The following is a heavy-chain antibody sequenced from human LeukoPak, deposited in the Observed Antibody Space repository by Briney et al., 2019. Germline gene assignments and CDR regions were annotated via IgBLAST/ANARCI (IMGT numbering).Heavy chain of an antibody. Sequence: GGSLRLSCAASGFTFSSYGMHWVRQAPGKGLEWVAVIWYDGSNKYYADSVKGRFTISRDNSKNTLYLQMNSLRAEDTAVYYCARDSLPELVPINWFDPWGQGTLVTVSS. J-gene: IGHJ5*02. CDR2: IWYDGSNK. D-gene: IGHD6-13*01. CDR3: ARDSLPELVPINWFDP. V-gene: IGHV3-33*08. CDR1: GFTFSSYG.